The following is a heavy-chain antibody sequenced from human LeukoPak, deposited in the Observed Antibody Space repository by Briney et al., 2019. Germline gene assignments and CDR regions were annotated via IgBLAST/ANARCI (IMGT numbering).Heavy chain of an antibody. Sequence: PGGSLRLSCAASGFTFSSYWMNWVRQAPGKGLEWVANIKQDGSEKYYVGSVKGRFTISRDNAKNSLYLQMNSLRAEDPAVYYCARELLGHGYNSGDFDYWGQGTLVTVSS. V-gene: IGHV3-7*01. J-gene: IGHJ4*02. CDR1: GFTFSSYW. D-gene: IGHD5-24*01. CDR2: IKQDGSEK. CDR3: ARELLGHGYNSGDFDY.